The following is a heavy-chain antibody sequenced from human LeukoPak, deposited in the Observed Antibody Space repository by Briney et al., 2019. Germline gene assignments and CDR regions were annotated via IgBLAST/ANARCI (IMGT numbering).Heavy chain of an antibody. J-gene: IGHJ4*02. CDR3: ARAVAAAGGPFDY. V-gene: IGHV4-30-2*01. Sequence: SETLSLTCAVSGGSISSGGYSWSWIRQPPGKGLEWIGYIYHSGSTYYNPSLKSRVTISVDRSKNQFSLKLSSVTAADTAVYYCARAVAAAGGPFDYWGQGTLVTVSS. D-gene: IGHD6-13*01. CDR2: IYHSGST. CDR1: GGSISSGGYS.